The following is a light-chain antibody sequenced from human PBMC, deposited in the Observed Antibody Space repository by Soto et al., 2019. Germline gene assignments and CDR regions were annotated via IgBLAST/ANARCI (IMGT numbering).Light chain of an antibody. Sequence: QLVLTQSPSASASLGASVKLTCTLSSGHSSYAIAWHQQQPEKGPRYLMKLNSDGSHSKGDGIPDRFSGSSSGAERYLTISSLQSEDEADYCCQTWGTGTLVFGGGTKLTVL. CDR2: LNSDGSH. CDR1: SGHSSYA. V-gene: IGLV4-69*01. J-gene: IGLJ2*01. CDR3: QTWGTGTLV.